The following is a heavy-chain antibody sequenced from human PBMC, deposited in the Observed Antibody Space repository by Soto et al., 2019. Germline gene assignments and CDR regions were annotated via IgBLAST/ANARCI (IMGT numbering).Heavy chain of an antibody. CDR1: GGSISSGGYS. J-gene: IGHJ6*02. CDR3: ARVSYPPDYYYGMDV. D-gene: IGHD3-10*01. V-gene: IGHV4-30-2*01. CDR2: IYHSGST. Sequence: QLPLQESGSGLVKPSQTLSLTCAVSGGSISSGGYSWSWIRQPPGKGLEWIGYIYHSGSTYYNPSLKSRVPISVDRSKNQFSLKLSSVTAADTAVYYCARVSYPPDYYYGMDVWGQGTTVTVSS.